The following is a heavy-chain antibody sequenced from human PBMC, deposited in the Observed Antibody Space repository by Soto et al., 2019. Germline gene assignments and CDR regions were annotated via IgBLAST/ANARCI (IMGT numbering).Heavy chain of an antibody. CDR3: ASKKGPDYGDYPYYYYGRDV. CDR2: IIPIFGTA. CDR1: GGTFSSYA. V-gene: IGHV1-69*13. J-gene: IGHJ6*02. Sequence: SVKVSCKASGGTFSSYAISWVRQAHGQGLEWMGGIIPIFGTANYAQKFQGRVTITADESTSTAYMELSSLRSEDTAVYYCASKKGPDYGDYPYYYYGRDVWGQGTTVTVSS. D-gene: IGHD4-17*01.